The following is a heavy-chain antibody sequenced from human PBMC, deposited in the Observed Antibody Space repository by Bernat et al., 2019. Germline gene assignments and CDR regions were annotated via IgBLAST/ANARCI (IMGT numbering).Heavy chain of an antibody. Sequence: QVQLVESGGGLVKPGGSLRLSCAASGFTFSSYAMHWVRQAPGKGLEWVAVISYDGSNKYYADSVKGRFTISRDNSKNTLYLQMNSLRAEDTAVYYCARDSGYSSGWQNFDYWGQGTLVTVSS. V-gene: IGHV3-30-3*01. D-gene: IGHD6-19*01. CDR1: GFTFSSYA. J-gene: IGHJ4*02. CDR3: ARDSGYSSGWQNFDY. CDR2: ISYDGSNK.